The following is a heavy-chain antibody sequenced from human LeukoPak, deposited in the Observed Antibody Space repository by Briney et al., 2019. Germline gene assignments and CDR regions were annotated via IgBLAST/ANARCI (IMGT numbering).Heavy chain of an antibody. Sequence: SETLSLTCAGSGGSISSYYWSWIRQPAGKGLEWIGRIYTSGSTNYNPSLKSRVTMSVDTSKNQFSLKLSSVTAADTAVYYCARDFSGGSCYSGCWFDPWGQGTLVTVSS. D-gene: IGHD2-15*01. CDR1: GGSISSYY. J-gene: IGHJ5*02. CDR3: ARDFSGGSCYSGCWFDP. V-gene: IGHV4-4*07. CDR2: IYTSGST.